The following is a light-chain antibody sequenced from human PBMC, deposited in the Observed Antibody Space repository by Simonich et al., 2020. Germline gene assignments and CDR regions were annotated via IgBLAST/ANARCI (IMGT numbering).Light chain of an antibody. CDR3: AAWDDSLNGWV. Sequence: QSVLTQPPSASGTPGQRVTISCSGSSSNIGSNYVYWYHQLPGTAPKLLIYSNNQRPSGVPDRFSGSKSGTSASLAISGLQSEDEADYYCAAWDDSLNGWVFGGGTKLTVL. CDR1: SSNIGSNY. V-gene: IGLV1-44*01. CDR2: SNN. J-gene: IGLJ3*02.